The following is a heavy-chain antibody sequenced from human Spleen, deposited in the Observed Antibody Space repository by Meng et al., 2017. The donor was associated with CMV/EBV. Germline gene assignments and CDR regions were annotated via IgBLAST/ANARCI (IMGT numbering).Heavy chain of an antibody. V-gene: IGHV3-74*01. J-gene: IGHJ5*02. CDR3: AKIPRAGVIIIRGWFDP. Sequence: GESLKISCAASGFTFSNYWMHWVRQAPGKGLEWVSRINFDGDMTTYADSVEGRFTVSRDNAKSTLYLQMNSLRAEDTAIYYCAKIPRAGVIIIRGWFDPWGQGTLVTVSS. CDR2: INFDGDMT. CDR1: GFTFSNYW. D-gene: IGHD3-3*01.